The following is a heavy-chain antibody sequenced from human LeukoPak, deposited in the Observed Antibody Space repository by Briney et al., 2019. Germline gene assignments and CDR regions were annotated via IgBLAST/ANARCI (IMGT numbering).Heavy chain of an antibody. CDR2: ISGSGSST. CDR3: AKGRYYYDNSDAFEI. V-gene: IGHV3-23*01. D-gene: IGHD3-22*01. Sequence: GGSLRLSCAASGFTFSSYAMSWVRQAPGKRLEWVSTISGSGSSTYYADSVKGRFTISRDNSKNTLYLQMNSLRAEDTAVYHCAKGRYYYDNSDAFEIWGQGTMVTVSS. CDR1: GFTFSSYA. J-gene: IGHJ3*02.